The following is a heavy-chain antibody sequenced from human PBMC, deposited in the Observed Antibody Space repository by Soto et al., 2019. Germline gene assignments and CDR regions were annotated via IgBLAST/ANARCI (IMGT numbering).Heavy chain of an antibody. CDR3: LYGDYY. Sequence: EEHLVESGGGLVQPGGSLRLSCAASGFTFSSHVMYWVRQAPGKGLEWVSSINSGSTSIYYADSVKGRFTISRDNGKNSLYLQMSSLRADDTAVYYCLYGDYYVGQGTLVTVSS. V-gene: IGHV3-48*01. D-gene: IGHD4-17*01. CDR1: GFTFSSHV. CDR2: INSGSTSI. J-gene: IGHJ4*02.